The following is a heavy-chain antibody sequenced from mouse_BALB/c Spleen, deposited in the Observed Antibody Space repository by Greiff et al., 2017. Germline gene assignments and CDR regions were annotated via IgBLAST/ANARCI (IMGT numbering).Heavy chain of an antibody. CDR3: ARDGDDGSSRWYFDV. CDR1: GFTFTDYY. Sequence: EVQLQQSGGGLVQPGGSLRLSCATSGFTFTDYYMSWVRQPPGKALEWLGFIRNKANGYTTEYSASVKGRFTIYRDNSPSILYLQMITLRAENSATYDCARDGDDGSSRWYFDVWGAGTTVTVSS. D-gene: IGHD1-1*01. V-gene: IGHV7-3*02. J-gene: IGHJ1*01. CDR2: IRNKANGYTT.